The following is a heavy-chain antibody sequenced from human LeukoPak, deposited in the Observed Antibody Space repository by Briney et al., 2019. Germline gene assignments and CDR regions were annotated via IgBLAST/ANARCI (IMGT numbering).Heavy chain of an antibody. D-gene: IGHD5-12*01. Sequence: GGSLRLSCAASGFIVSHNYMTWVRQAPGKGLEWISVIYIDGTTYYADSVKGRFTLSGDKSKTTLYLQMNSLRAEDTAVYYCARDRSGFYSVDYWGQGTLVTVSS. J-gene: IGHJ4*02. V-gene: IGHV3-53*05. CDR3: ARDRSGFYSVDY. CDR1: GFIVSHNY. CDR2: IYIDGTT.